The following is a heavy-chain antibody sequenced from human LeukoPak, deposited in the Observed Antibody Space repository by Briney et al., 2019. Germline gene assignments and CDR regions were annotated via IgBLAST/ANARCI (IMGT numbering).Heavy chain of an antibody. CDR2: ISSSSSYI. CDR3: ARGASYYYDSSGYYLNYYGMDV. V-gene: IGHV3-21*01. D-gene: IGHD3-22*01. CDR1: GFTFSSYS. Sequence: GSLRLSCAASGFTFSSYSMNWVRQAPGKGLEWVSSISSSSSYIYYADSVKGRFTISRDNAKNSLYLQMNSLRAEDTAVYYCARGASYYYDSSGYYLNYYGMDVWGQGTTVTVSS. J-gene: IGHJ6*02.